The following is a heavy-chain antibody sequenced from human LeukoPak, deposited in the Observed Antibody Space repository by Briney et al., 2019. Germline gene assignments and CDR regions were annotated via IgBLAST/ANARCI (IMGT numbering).Heavy chain of an antibody. CDR3: ARTTVVTPHFDT. J-gene: IGHJ5*02. D-gene: IGHD4-23*01. V-gene: IGHV4-39*07. CDR2: IYYSGST. CDR1: GGSISSSSYY. Sequence: SETLSLTCTVSGGSISSSSYYWGWIRQPPGKGLEWIGSIYYSGSTYYNPSLKSRGTISLDTPKNQFSLKVSSVTAADTAVYYCARTTVVTPHFDTWGRGLLVTVSS.